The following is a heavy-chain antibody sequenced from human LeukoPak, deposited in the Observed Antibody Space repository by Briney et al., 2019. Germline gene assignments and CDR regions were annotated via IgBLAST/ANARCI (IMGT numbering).Heavy chain of an antibody. CDR2: IYYSGST. D-gene: IGHD4-17*01. CDR1: GGSISSSSYY. CDR3: ARHEWRTVTTHFDY. J-gene: IGHJ4*02. V-gene: IGHV4-39*01. Sequence: SETLSLTRTVSGGSISSSSYYWGWIRQPPGKGLEWLGSIYYSGSTYYNPSLKSRSTISVATSKTHFSLKLSSVTAADPAVYYCARHEWRTVTTHFDYWGQGTLVTVSS.